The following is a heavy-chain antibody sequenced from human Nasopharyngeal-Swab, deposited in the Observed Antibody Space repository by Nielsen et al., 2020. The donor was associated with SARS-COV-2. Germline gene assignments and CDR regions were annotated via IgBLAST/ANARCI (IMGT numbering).Heavy chain of an antibody. CDR3: AKAEGLGSIPYYYGMDV. CDR2: ITPSGDST. J-gene: IGHJ6*02. D-gene: IGHD3/OR15-3a*01. CDR1: GFTFSSYA. V-gene: IGHV3-23*01. Sequence: GGSLRLSCAASGFTFSSYAMSWVRQAPGKGLEWVSAITPSGDSTYYADSVKGRFTISRDNSKNTLYLQMNSLRAEDTAVYYCAKAEGLGSIPYYYGMDVWGQGTTVTVSS.